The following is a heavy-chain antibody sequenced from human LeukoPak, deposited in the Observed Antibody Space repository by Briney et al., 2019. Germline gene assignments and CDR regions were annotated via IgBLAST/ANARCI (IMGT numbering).Heavy chain of an antibody. CDR2: ISGSGGST. Sequence: GGSLRLSCAASGFTFSSYAMCWVRQAPGKGLEWVSAISGSGGSTYYADSVKGRFTISRDNSKNTLYLQMNSLRAEDTAVYYCAKICPPRPVRPRTNWFDPWGQGTLVTVSS. V-gene: IGHV3-23*01. D-gene: IGHD3-10*01. J-gene: IGHJ5*02. CDR1: GFTFSSYA. CDR3: AKICPPRPVRPRTNWFDP.